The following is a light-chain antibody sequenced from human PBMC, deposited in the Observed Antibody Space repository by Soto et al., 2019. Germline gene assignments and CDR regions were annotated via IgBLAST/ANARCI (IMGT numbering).Light chain of an antibody. V-gene: IGKV3-15*01. CDR3: QQYNNWPS. CDR1: QTVSRN. CDR2: DIS. Sequence: EVVMTQSPATLSVSPGERATLSCRASQTVSRNLAWYQQRPGQAPRLLIYDISNRAAGVPARFSGSGSETEFTLTIRSLQSEDFAVYFCQQYNNWPSFGQGNDWRL. J-gene: IGKJ5*01.